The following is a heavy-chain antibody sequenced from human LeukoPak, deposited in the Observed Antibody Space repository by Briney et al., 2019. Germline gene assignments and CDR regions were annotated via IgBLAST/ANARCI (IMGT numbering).Heavy chain of an antibody. Sequence: SETLSLTCTVSGGSISSYYWSWIRQPAGKGLEWIGRIYTSGSTNYNPSLKSRVTMSVDTSKNQFSLKLSSVTAADTAVYYCARVGRYNRKYAFDIWGQGTMVTVSS. CDR2: IYTSGST. J-gene: IGHJ3*02. CDR1: GGSISSYY. D-gene: IGHD1-14*01. CDR3: ARVGRYNRKYAFDI. V-gene: IGHV4-4*07.